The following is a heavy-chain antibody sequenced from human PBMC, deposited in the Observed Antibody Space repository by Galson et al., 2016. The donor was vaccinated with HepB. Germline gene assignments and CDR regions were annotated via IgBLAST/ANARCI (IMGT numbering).Heavy chain of an antibody. V-gene: IGHV3-23*01. J-gene: IGHJ6*02. D-gene: IGHD4-11*01. Sequence: SLRLSCAASGFSFSTSGMSWVRQTPGRGLEWVSGITGSGGTTHYADSVKGRFTISRDNSKNTLYLQMNSLRAEDTAVYYCARDTRPYSNLRHGMDVWGQGTTVTVSS. CDR2: ITGSGGTT. CDR3: ARDTRPYSNLRHGMDV. CDR1: GFSFSTSG.